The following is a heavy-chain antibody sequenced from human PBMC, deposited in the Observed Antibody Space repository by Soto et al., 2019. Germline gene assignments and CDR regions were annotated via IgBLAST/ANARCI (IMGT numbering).Heavy chain of an antibody. Sequence: SETLSLTCTVSGGSVSSSSCYWGWIRQPPGKGLEWIGSIYYSGSTYYNPSLKSRVTISVDTSKNQFSLKLSSVTAADAALYYCARDFFDSSDYTTNWFDPWGQGTLVTVSS. D-gene: IGHD3-22*01. V-gene: IGHV4-39*01. CDR1: GGSVSSSSCY. CDR2: IYYSGST. CDR3: ARDFFDSSDYTTNWFDP. J-gene: IGHJ5*02.